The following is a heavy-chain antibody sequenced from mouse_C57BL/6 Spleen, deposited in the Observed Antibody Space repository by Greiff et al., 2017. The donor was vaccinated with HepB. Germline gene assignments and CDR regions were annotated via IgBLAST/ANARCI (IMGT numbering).Heavy chain of an antibody. CDR1: GFTFSDYG. CDR2: ISSGSSTI. V-gene: IGHV5-17*01. J-gene: IGHJ2*01. D-gene: IGHD2-3*01. Sequence: EVMLVESGGGLVKPGGSLKLSCAASGFTFSDYGMHWVRQAPEKGLEWVAYISSGSSTIYYADTVKGRFTISRDNAKNTLFLQMTSLRSEDTAMYYCARPGGDGYHFDYWGQGTTLTVSS. CDR3: ARPGGDGYHFDY.